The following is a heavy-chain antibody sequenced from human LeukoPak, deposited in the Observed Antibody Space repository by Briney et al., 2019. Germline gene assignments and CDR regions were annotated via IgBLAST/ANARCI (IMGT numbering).Heavy chain of an antibody. D-gene: IGHD3-22*01. V-gene: IGHV4-39*01. J-gene: IGHJ5*02. CDR1: GGSISSSSYY. CDR2: IYYSGST. CDR3: ARQAAVVVIHWFDP. Sequence: PSETLCLTCTVSGGSISSSSYYWGWIRQPPGKGLEWIGSIYYSGSTYYNPSLKSRVTISVDTSKDQFSLKLSSVTAADTAVYYCARQAAVVVIHWFDPWGQGTLVTVSS.